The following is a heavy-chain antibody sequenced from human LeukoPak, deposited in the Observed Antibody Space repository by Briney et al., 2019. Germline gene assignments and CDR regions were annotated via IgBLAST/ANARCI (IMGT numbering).Heavy chain of an antibody. D-gene: IGHD3-22*01. CDR1: GFTFSSYA. V-gene: IGHV3-23*01. J-gene: IGHJ3*02. Sequence: GGSLRLSCAASGFTFSSYAMSWVRQAPGKGLEWVSAISGSGGSTYYADSVKGRFTISRDNSKNTLYLQMNSLRAEDTAVYYCAKDRPRRYDSSFRWEDAFDIWGQGTMVTVSS. CDR3: AKDRPRRYDSSFRWEDAFDI. CDR2: ISGSGGST.